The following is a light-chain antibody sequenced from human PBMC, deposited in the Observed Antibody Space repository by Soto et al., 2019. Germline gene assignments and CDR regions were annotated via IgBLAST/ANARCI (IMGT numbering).Light chain of an antibody. CDR3: QQRSNWPPIT. J-gene: IGKJ3*01. Sequence: EIVLTQSPATLSLFPGERATLSCRASQSVSSYLAWYQQKPGQAPRLLIYDASNRATGIPARFSGSGSGTEFTITISSLEPEDFAVYYCQQRSNWPPITFGPGTKVDIK. CDR1: QSVSSY. CDR2: DAS. V-gene: IGKV3-11*01.